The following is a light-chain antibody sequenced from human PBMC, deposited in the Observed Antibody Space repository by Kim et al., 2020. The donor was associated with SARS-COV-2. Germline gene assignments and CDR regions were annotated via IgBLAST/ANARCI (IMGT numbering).Light chain of an antibody. J-gene: IGKJ4*01. Sequence: TSVGDRVIITCQASQDITNYLNWCQQKPGKPPNLLIDDTSSLETGGPSRFSGSGSGTNFTFTISSLQPEDIATYYCQQYNSLPLTFGGGTKVDIK. CDR2: DTS. CDR3: QQYNSLPLT. CDR1: QDITNY. V-gene: IGKV1-33*01.